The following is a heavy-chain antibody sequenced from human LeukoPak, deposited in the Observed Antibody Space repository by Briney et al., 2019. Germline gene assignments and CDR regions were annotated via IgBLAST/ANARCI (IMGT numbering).Heavy chain of an antibody. CDR1: GYTFTNYG. Sequence: VASVKVSCKASGYTFTNYGISWVRQAPGQGLEWMGWISAYNGHTNYAQNLQGRVTMTTATSTSTAYMELRSLTSDDTAVYYCARGDSGSYYWPLDYWGQGTLVTVSS. CDR2: ISAYNGHT. D-gene: IGHD3-10*01. V-gene: IGHV1-18*01. J-gene: IGHJ4*02. CDR3: ARGDSGSYYWPLDY.